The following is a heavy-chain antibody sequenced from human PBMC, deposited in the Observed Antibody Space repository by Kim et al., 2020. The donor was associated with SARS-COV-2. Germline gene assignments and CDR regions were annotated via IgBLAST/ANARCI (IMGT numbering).Heavy chain of an antibody. J-gene: IGHJ5*02. D-gene: IGHD3-9*01. CDR2: IYYSGST. V-gene: IGHV4-59*08. CDR1: GGSISSYY. CDR3: ARQVEDDILTGYPAGRWFDP. Sequence: SETLSLTCTVSGGSISSYYWSWIRQPPGKGLEWIGYIYYSGSTNYNPSLKSRVTISVDTSKNQFSLKLSSVTAADTAVYYCARQVEDDILTGYPAGRWFDPWGQGTLVTVSS.